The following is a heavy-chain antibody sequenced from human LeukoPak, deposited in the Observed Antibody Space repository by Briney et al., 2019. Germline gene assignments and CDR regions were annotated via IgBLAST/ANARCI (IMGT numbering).Heavy chain of an antibody. CDR3: AREDYYDSSGSTRYSSAFDI. J-gene: IGHJ3*02. D-gene: IGHD3-22*01. CDR1: GFTFSSYS. CDR2: ISSSSSYI. Sequence: GGSLRLACAASGFTFSSYSMNWVRQAPGKGLEWVSSISSSSSYIYYADSVKGRFTISRDNAKNSLYLQMNSLRAEDTAVYYCAREDYYDSSGSTRYSSAFDIWGQGTMVTVSS. V-gene: IGHV3-21*01.